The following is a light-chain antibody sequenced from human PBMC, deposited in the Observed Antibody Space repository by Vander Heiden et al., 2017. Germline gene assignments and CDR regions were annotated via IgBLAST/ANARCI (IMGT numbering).Light chain of an antibody. CDR2: AAS. J-gene: IGKJ2*01. Sequence: EIVLTQSPATLSVSPGEGATLSCRASQSVGSSLAWYQQRPGQAPRLLLYAASTRATGIPARFSGSGSGTEFTLSISSLQSEDFAVYFCQQYNNWPPLYTFGQGTKLGIK. CDR1: QSVGSS. CDR3: QQYNNWPPLYT. V-gene: IGKV3-15*01.